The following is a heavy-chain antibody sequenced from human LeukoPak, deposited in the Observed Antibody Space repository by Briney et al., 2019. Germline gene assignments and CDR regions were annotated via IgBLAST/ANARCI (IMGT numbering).Heavy chain of an antibody. V-gene: IGHV3-7*01. D-gene: IGHD6-13*01. Sequence: GGSLRLSCAASGFTFSSHWMTWVRQAPGKGPEWVASINKDGSEQYYVDSVKGRFTISRDNAKNSLSLQVSSLRAEDTAVYYCTRWRATSSWYWFFWGQGTLVTVSS. J-gene: IGHJ4*02. CDR1: GFTFSSHW. CDR2: INKDGSEQ. CDR3: TRWRATSSWYWFF.